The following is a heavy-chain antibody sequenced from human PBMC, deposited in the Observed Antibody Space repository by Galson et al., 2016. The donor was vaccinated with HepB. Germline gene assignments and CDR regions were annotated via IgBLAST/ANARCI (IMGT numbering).Heavy chain of an antibody. V-gene: IGHV3-33*01. CDR2: IWFDGTNK. CDR1: GFTFSTYG. CDR3: ARDRPDCTNGVCSPHLYYYYHGMDV. J-gene: IGHJ6*02. D-gene: IGHD2-8*01. Sequence: SLRLSCAASGFTFSTYGMQWVRQAPGKGLEWVAVIWFDGTNKDFADSMKGRFTISRDNSKNTLYLQMNSLRAEDTAVYYCARDRPDCTNGVCSPHLYYYYHGMDVWGQGTMVTVSS.